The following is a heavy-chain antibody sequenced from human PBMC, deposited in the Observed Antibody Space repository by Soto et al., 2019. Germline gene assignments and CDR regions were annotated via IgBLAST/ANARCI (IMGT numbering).Heavy chain of an antibody. J-gene: IGHJ4*02. V-gene: IGHV6-1*01. CDR3: ARVSYCSSTSCYALDY. Sequence: SQTLSLTCAISGYSVPSNSAAWNWIRQSPSRGLEWLGRTYYRSKWYNDYAVSVKSRITINPDTSKNQFSLQLNSVTPEDTAVYYCARVSYCSSTSCYALDYWGQGTLVTVSS. CDR1: GYSVPSNSAA. D-gene: IGHD2-2*01. CDR2: TYYRSKWYN.